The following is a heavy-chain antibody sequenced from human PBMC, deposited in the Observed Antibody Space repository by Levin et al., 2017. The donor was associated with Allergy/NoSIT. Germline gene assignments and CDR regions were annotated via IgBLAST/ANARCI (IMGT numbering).Heavy chain of an antibody. CDR1: GFPFGNYA. J-gene: IGHJ4*02. V-gene: IGHV3-48*02. Sequence: GGSLRLSCTASGFPFGNYAMTWVRQAPGKGLEWVAYISGISSHMYYADSVKGRFTVSRDNVKNSVSLQMTSLRDEDTGVYFCARDLGNSGYAFDYWGQGTLVTVSS. CDR2: ISGISSHM. CDR3: ARDLGNSGYAFDY. D-gene: IGHD2-2*01.